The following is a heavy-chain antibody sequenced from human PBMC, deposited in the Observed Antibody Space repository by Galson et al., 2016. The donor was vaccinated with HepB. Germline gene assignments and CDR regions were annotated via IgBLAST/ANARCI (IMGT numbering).Heavy chain of an antibody. CDR2: VNSDGSVT. V-gene: IGHV3-74*01. J-gene: IGHJ4*02. CDR1: GLTFSNYW. Sequence: SLRLSCAASGLTFSNYWMHWVRQAPGKGLVWVSRVNSDGSVTSYADSVKGRFTIARDNAKNTLYLQMNSLRAEDTAVYYCANGYCSGSSCHTFGYWGQGTLVTVSS. CDR3: ANGYCSGSSCHTFGY. D-gene: IGHD2-15*01.